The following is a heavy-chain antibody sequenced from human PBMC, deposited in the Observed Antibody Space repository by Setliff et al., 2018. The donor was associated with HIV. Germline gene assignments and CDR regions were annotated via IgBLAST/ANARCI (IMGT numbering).Heavy chain of an antibody. V-gene: IGHV3-23*01. CDR1: GFTFSSYA. CDR2: ISGNGGSR. Sequence: GSLRLSCAASGFTFSSYAMSWVRQAPGKGLEWVSAISGNGGSRYYADSVKGRFTISRDNSKNTLFLQLSSLRPEDTAVYYCVKLYYYDSSGYGGVSTDSWGQGTLVTVSS. CDR3: VKLYYYDSSGYGGVSTDS. J-gene: IGHJ4*02. D-gene: IGHD3-22*01.